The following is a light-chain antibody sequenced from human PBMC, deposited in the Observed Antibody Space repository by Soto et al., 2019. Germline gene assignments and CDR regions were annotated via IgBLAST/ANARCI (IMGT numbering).Light chain of an antibody. J-gene: IGKJ4*01. Sequence: DIHLNQSPSTLSANIGDRGTSTCRASQTINSWLAWYQQKPGKAPKLLIYATSNLESGVPSRFSGSGSGTEFSLTISSLQPDDFATYYCQQYKSFSLTFGGGTKVDI. CDR2: ATS. CDR3: QQYKSFSLT. V-gene: IGKV1-5*03. CDR1: QTINSW.